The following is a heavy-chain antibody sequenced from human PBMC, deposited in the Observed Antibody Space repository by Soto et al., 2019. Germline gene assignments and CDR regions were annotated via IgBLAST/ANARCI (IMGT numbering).Heavy chain of an antibody. CDR1: GCTFSSYA. CDR3: ATPWGRLVKPYYYGMDV. D-gene: IGHD7-27*01. J-gene: IGHJ6*02. CDR2: IIPIFGTA. Sequence: ASVKVSCKASGCTFSSYAIIWVRQAPGRGLEWMGGIIPIFGTANSAQKFQGRVTITADESTSTAYMELSSLRSEDTAVYYCATPWGRLVKPYYYGMDVWGQGTTVTVSS. V-gene: IGHV1-69*13.